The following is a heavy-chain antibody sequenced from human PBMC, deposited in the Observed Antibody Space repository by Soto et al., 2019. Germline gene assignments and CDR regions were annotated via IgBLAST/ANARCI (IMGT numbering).Heavy chain of an antibody. V-gene: IGHV3-7*01. D-gene: IGHD2-15*01. CDR2: IKEDGSAK. CDR1: GFTLSTYW. J-gene: IGHJ5*02. Sequence: EVQLVESGGGLVQPGGSLGLSCAASGFTLSTYWMSWVRQAPGKGLEWVANIKEDGSAKSYVDSVKGRFTISRDNAKNSLYLQMNSLRAVDTAVYHCARDRGRGVECFGTCYSSYFDPWGQGTLVTVSS. CDR3: ARDRGRGVECFGTCYSSYFDP.